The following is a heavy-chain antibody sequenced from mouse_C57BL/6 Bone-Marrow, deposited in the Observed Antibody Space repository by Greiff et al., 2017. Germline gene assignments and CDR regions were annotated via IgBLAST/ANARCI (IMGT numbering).Heavy chain of an antibody. V-gene: IGHV7-3*01. CDR3: ARLYYDYEGFAY. D-gene: IGHD2-4*01. CDR2: IRNKANGYTT. Sequence: EVNVVESGGGLVQPGGSLSLSCAASGFTFTDYYMSWVRQPPGKALEWLGFIRNKANGYTTEYSASVKGRFTISRDNSQSILYLQMNALRAEDSATYYCARLYYDYEGFAYWGQGTLVTVSA. CDR1: GFTFTDYY. J-gene: IGHJ3*01.